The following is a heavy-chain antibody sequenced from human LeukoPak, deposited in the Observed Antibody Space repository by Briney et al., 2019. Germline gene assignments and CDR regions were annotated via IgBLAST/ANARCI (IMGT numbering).Heavy chain of an antibody. J-gene: IGHJ4*02. V-gene: IGHV4-59*01. CDR3: ARAPGMMTAFDY. Sequence: SETLSLTCAVSGGSISNYYWSWIRQPPGKGLEWIAFIYYNGITNYNPSLRSRVTISVETSKNQFSLKVSSVTAADTAVYYCARAPGMMTAFDYWGQGALVTVSS. D-gene: IGHD2-21*02. CDR1: GGSISNYY. CDR2: IYYNGIT.